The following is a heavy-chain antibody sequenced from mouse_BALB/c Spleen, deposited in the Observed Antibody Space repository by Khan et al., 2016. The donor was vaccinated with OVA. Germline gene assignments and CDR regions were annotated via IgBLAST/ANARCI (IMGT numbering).Heavy chain of an antibody. D-gene: IGHD2-14*01. CDR2: INPSNGYT. Sequence: QVQLQQPGAELARPGASVKMSCKASGYTFTTYTMHWVKQRPGQGLEWIGYINPSNGYTNYNQTFKDKSTLTADKSSSTAYMQLSSLTSDYSAVYYCAREGAYYRSDGWFSYWGQGTLVTVSA. CDR3: AREGAYYRSDGWFSY. V-gene: IGHV1-4*01. CDR1: GYTFTTYT. J-gene: IGHJ3*01.